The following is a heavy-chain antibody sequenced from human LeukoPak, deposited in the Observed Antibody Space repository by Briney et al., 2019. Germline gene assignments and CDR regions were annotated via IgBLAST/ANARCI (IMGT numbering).Heavy chain of an antibody. CDR2: FDPEDGET. V-gene: IGHV1-24*01. Sequence: ASVKVSCKVSGYTLTELSMHWVRQAPGKGLEWMGGFDPEDGETIYAQKFQGRVTITADKSTSTAYMELSSLRSEDTAVYYCAAYFDWLLFSYWGQGTLVTVSS. CDR3: AAYFDWLLFSY. CDR1: GYTLTELS. D-gene: IGHD3-9*01. J-gene: IGHJ4*02.